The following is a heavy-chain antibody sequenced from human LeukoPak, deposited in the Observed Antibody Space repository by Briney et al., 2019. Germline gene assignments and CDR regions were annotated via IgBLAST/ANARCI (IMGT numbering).Heavy chain of an antibody. CDR2: IYYNGIA. V-gene: IGHV4-38-2*02. J-gene: IGHJ4*02. CDR3: ARGGPFDY. Sequence: SETLSLTCTVSGYSITSGYFWGWIRQARGKRLEGIGNIYYNGIAYYNPSLKSGVSISVETSKNQITLKLLSATAYYTAMYYCARGGPFDYGGRGTLVTVSS. CDR1: GYSITSGYF.